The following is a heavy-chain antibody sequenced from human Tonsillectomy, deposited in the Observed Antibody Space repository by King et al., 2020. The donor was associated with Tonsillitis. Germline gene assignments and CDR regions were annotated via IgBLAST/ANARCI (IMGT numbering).Heavy chain of an antibody. V-gene: IGHV5-51*01. CDR2: IYPGDSDT. Sequence: EQQLVQSGAEVKKPGESLKISCKGSGYSFTNYWVGWVRQMPGKGLEWMGVIYPGDSDTRYSPSFQGQVTISADRSNSTAYLQWSSLKASDTAMYYCARHGADSYGYGDHYGMDVWGQGTTVTVSS. CDR3: ARHGADSYGYGDHYGMDV. J-gene: IGHJ6*02. D-gene: IGHD5-18*01. CDR1: GYSFTNYW.